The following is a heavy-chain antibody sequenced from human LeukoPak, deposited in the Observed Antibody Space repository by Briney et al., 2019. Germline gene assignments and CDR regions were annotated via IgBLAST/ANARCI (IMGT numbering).Heavy chain of an antibody. Sequence: SETLSLTCAVSGGSFSGYYWNWIRQSPGKGRVWIGEINHSGSTHYKPCLKSRVTISVDTSQKQFSVRLTSVTAADTAVYYCASDAMVIPDDYWGEGTLVTVS. J-gene: IGHJ4*02. V-gene: IGHV4-34*01. D-gene: IGHD4/OR15-4a*01. CDR1: GGSFSGYY. CDR2: INHSGST. CDR3: ASDAMVIPDDY.